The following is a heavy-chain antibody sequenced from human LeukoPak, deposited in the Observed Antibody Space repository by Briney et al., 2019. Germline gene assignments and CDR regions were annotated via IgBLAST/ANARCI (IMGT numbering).Heavy chain of an antibody. D-gene: IGHD2-2*01. V-gene: IGHV3-23*01. CDR3: TRGGSTSREYYFDY. Sequence: GGSLRLSCAASGFTFSSYAMSWVRQAPGEGLEWVSAISGSGGSTYYADSVKGRFTISRDNSKNTLYLQMNSLRAEDTAVYYCTRGGSTSREYYFDYWGQGTLVTVSS. CDR2: ISGSGGST. CDR1: GFTFSSYA. J-gene: IGHJ4*02.